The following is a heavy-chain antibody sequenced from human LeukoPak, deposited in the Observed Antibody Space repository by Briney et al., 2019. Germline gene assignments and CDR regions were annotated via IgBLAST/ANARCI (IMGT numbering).Heavy chain of an antibody. J-gene: IGHJ4*02. D-gene: IGHD6-6*01. CDR2: IYYSGST. CDR3: ARGAALRSSSPQGSFDY. Sequence: SETLSLTCIVSGASISSYYWSWIRQPPGKGLEWIGSIYYSGSTNYNPSLKSRVTISIDPSKRHFSLRLSSVTAADTAMYYCARGAALRSSSPQGSFDYWGQGTLVTVSS. V-gene: IGHV4-59*01. CDR1: GASISSYY.